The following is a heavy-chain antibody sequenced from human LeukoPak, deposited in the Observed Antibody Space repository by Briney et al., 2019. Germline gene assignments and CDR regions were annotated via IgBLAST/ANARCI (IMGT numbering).Heavy chain of an antibody. V-gene: IGHV3-74*01. CDR3: LAGYYYYYMDV. J-gene: IGHJ6*03. CDR1: GFTFNNYW. D-gene: IGHD6-13*01. Sequence: GGSLRLSCAASGFTFNNYWMHWVRQAPGKGLVWVARTNTHATSANYADSVKGRFIISRDNANNTLYLQMNGLRDEDTGVYYALAGYYYYYMDVWGKGTTVTVSS. CDR2: TNTHATSA.